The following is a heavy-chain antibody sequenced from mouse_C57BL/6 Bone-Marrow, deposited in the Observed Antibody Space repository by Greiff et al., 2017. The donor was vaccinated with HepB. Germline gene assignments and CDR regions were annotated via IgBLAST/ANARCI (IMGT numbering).Heavy chain of an antibody. CDR2: ISGGGGNT. CDR3: ARQAYYSNLDY. D-gene: IGHD2-5*01. J-gene: IGHJ2*01. V-gene: IGHV5-9*01. Sequence: EVKLVESGGGLVKPGGSLKLSCAASGFTFSSYTMSWVRQTPEKRLEWVATISGGGGNTYYPDSVKGRFTISRDNAKNTLYLQMSSLRSEDTALCYCARQAYYSNLDYWGQGTTLTVSS. CDR1: GFTFSSYT.